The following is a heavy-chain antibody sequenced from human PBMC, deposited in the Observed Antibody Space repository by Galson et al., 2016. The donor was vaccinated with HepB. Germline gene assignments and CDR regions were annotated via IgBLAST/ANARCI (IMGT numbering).Heavy chain of an antibody. V-gene: IGHV3-72*01. D-gene: IGHD5-18*01. J-gene: IGHJ3*02. CDR3: ARTDTDMFNVAFDI. CDR1: GFTFSDHY. CDR2: IRKRPNSYTT. Sequence: SLRLSCAASGFTFSDHYMDWVRQAPGKGLEWIGRIRKRPNSYTTEYAASVKGRFTITRADSENSLYLQMNSLKTEDTAVYYCARTDTDMFNVAFDIWGQGTMVTVSS.